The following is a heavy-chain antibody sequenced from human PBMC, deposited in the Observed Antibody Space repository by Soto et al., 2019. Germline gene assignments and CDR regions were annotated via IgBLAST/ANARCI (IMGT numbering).Heavy chain of an antibody. CDR3: ARDGYHSYGPPHYFDY. CDR2: IYYSGST. D-gene: IGHD5-18*01. V-gene: IGHV4-59*01. CDR1: GGSISSYY. J-gene: IGHJ4*02. Sequence: PSETLSLTCTVSGGSISSYYWSWIRQPPGKGLEWIGYIYYSGSTNYNPSLKSRVTISVDTSKNQFSLKLSSVTAADTAVYYCARDGYHSYGPPHYFDYWGQGTLVTVSS.